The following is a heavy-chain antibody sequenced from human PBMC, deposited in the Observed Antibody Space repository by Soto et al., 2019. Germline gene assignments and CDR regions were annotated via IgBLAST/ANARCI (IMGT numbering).Heavy chain of an antibody. CDR1: GFPLSTSGVG. J-gene: IGHJ4*02. CDR3: APSRTPRLQDY. V-gene: IGHV2-5*02. Sequence: QITLKESGPTLVKPTQTLTLTCTFSGFPLSTSGVGVVRIRPPPGKALEWLALIYWDDHKRYSSSLNIRLTITQDTSKDQVVLTMTTMDPVETATDYCAPSRTPRLQDYWGQGTLVTVSS. CDR2: IYWDDHK. D-gene: IGHD2-2*01.